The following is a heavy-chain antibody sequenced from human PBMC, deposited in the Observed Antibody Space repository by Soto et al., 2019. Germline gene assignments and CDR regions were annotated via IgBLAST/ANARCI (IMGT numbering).Heavy chain of an antibody. CDR3: ARDAPGVAPY. D-gene: IGHD2-15*01. Sequence: QVQLQESGPGLVRPSQTLSLTCTVSGGSINSGDSYWNWIRQHPGKGLEWIGYINYRGRTFYNPSFKSRIIISVDTSKNQFSLSLSAVTAADTAVYYCARDAPGVAPYWGQGTLVTVSS. CDR2: INYRGRT. CDR1: GGSINSGDSY. V-gene: IGHV4-31*03. J-gene: IGHJ4*02.